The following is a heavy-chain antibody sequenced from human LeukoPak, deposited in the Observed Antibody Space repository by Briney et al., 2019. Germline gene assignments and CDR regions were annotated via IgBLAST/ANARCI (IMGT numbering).Heavy chain of an antibody. V-gene: IGHV3-48*03. CDR2: ISSSGSII. J-gene: IGHJ4*02. CDR3: ARARPSMWIDY. CDR1: GFNFNIYE. Sequence: GGSLRLSCAASGFNFNIYEMNWVRQAPGKGLEWISYISSSGSIILYADSVKGRFTISRDNAKNLVYLEMNSLRPEDTAVYYCARARPSMWIDYWGQGTLVTVSS. D-gene: IGHD5-12*01.